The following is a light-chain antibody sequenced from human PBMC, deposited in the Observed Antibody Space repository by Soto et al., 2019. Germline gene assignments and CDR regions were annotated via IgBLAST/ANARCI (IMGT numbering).Light chain of an antibody. CDR3: QQYDNLLT. CDR1: QDIRKY. V-gene: IGKV1-33*01. CDR2: DAS. J-gene: IGKJ4*01. Sequence: DIQMTQSPSSLSASVGDRVTIICQASQDIRKYLNWYQQKPGKAPKLLIYDASNLETGVPSRFSGSGSGTDFTLSISSLEPEDIATYYCQQYDNLLTFGGGTKVEIK.